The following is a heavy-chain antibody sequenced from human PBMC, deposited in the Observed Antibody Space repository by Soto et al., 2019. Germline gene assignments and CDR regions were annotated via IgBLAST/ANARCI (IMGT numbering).Heavy chain of an antibody. V-gene: IGHV3-53*01. J-gene: IGHJ6*02. D-gene: IGHD2-21*01. CDR2: IYSGGVT. CDR3: ARDPSITGYYGLDV. CDR1: GFTVKNYQ. Sequence: EVQLVESGGSLIQPGGSLRLSCEASGFTVKNYQMNWVRQAPGKGLEWVSVIYSGGVTYYPDSVKGRFTIIRDTSKNAVYLQMNSLRADDTAIYYCARDPSITGYYGLDVWGQGTTVTVSS.